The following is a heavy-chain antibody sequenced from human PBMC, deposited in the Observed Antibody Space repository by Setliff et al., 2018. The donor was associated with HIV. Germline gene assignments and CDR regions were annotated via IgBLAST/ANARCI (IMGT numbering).Heavy chain of an antibody. Sequence: ASVKVSCKVSGIAVTESSIHWVRQTPERGLEWRGGIEPEDGKRVDTQKFQGSVTISRDTSTNIGYMELSRLRPEDTAMYYCTTGTGYGLFEHWGQGPPVTVSS. CDR1: GIAVTESS. J-gene: IGHJ4*02. V-gene: IGHV1-24*01. CDR2: IEPEDGKR. CDR3: TTGTGYGLFEH. D-gene: IGHD6-25*01.